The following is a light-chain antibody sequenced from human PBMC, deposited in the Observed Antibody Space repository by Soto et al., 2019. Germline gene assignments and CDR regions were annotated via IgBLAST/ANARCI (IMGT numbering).Light chain of an antibody. CDR1: QSITDW. V-gene: IGKV1-5*03. CDR3: QYWDDYSWT. Sequence: DIQMTQSPSTLSASVGDRVTITCRASQSITDWLAWYQQKPGKAPKFLIYKASNLEGGVASRFSGSGSGTEFTLTISSVQPDHFAHCYWQYWDDYSWTFGQGTKVEIK. CDR2: KAS. J-gene: IGKJ1*01.